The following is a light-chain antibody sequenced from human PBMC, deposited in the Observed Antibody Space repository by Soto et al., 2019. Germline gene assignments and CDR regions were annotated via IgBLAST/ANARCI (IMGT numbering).Light chain of an antibody. J-gene: IGLJ2*01. V-gene: IGLV2-14*03. CDR1: SSDIGSYNY. Sequence: QSLLTQPASVSGSPGQSITISCTGTSSDIGSYNYVSWYQQLPGKVPKLMIYGVSNRPSGVSNRFSGSKSGNTASLTISGLQAEDEADYYCSSYTFSSTLVVFGGGTKLTVL. CDR2: GVS. CDR3: SSYTFSSTLVV.